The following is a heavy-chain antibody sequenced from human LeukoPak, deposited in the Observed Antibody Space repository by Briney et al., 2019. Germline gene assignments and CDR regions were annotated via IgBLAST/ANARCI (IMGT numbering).Heavy chain of an antibody. V-gene: IGHV4-61*02. D-gene: IGHD4-23*01. Sequence: PSQTLSLTCTVSGGSISSGSYYWSWIRQPAGKGLEWIGRIYTSGSTNYNPSLKSRVTISVDTSKNQFSLKLSSVTAADTAVYYCASDGGGGKEHYWGQGTLVTVSS. J-gene: IGHJ4*02. CDR2: IYTSGST. CDR1: GGSISSGSYY. CDR3: ASDGGGGKEHY.